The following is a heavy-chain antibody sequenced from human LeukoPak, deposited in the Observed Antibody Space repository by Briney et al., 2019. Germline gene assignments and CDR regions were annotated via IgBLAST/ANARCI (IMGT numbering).Heavy chain of an antibody. D-gene: IGHD4-17*01. J-gene: IGHJ6*03. CDR2: INWNGGGT. CDR3: ARTATTVTTFYYYYMDV. CDR1: GFTFDDYG. Sequence: GGSLRLSCAASGFTFDDYGMSWVRQAPGKGLEWVSGINWNGGGTGYADSVKGRFTISRDNAKNSLYLQMNSLRAEDTALYYCARTATTVTTFYYYYMDVWGKGTTVTVSS. V-gene: IGHV3-20*04.